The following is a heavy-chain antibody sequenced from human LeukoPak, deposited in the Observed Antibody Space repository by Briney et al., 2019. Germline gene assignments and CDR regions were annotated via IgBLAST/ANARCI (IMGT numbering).Heavy chain of an antibody. Sequence: PGGSLRLSCAASGFTFSSYWMHRVRQAPGKGLVWVSRINSDGSSTSYADSVKGRFTISRDNAKNTLYLQMNSLRAEDTAVYYCARVPAPMVRGVIIEFLDVWGKGTTVTISS. V-gene: IGHV3-74*01. D-gene: IGHD3-10*01. CDR2: INSDGSST. CDR3: ARVPAPMVRGVIIEFLDV. CDR1: GFTFSSYW. J-gene: IGHJ6*04.